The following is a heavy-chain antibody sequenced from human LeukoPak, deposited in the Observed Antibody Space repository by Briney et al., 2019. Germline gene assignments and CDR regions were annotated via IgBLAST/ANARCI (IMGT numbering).Heavy chain of an antibody. CDR3: ATLDINDSDAFDL. CDR1: GFTFSSHW. D-gene: IGHD3-16*01. J-gene: IGHJ3*01. Sequence: GGSLRLSCAASGFTFSSHWMHWVRQAPGKRLMWVSRINGDGTTTAYADSVKGRFTISRDNAKNTLYLQMNSPRAEDTAVYYCATLDINDSDAFDLWGQGTMVTVSS. V-gene: IGHV3-74*01. CDR2: INGDGTTT.